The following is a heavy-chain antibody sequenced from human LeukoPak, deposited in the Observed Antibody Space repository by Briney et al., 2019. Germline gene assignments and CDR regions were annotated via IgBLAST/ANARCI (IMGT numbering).Heavy chain of an antibody. D-gene: IGHD3-9*01. V-gene: IGHV3-15*01. J-gene: IGHJ3*02. CDR1: GFTFSTYG. CDR2: IKRKTDGGTR. CDR3: TTFDFAAFDI. Sequence: KPGGSLRLSCEASGFTFSTYGMHWVRQAPGKGLEWVGRIKRKTDGGTRDYAAPVKGRFTISRDDSKNTLFLEMNSLKTEDTAVYYCTTFDFAAFDIWGQGTMVTVSS.